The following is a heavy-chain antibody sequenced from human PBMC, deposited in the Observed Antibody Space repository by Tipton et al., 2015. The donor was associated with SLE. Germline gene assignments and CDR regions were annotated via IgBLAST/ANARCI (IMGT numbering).Heavy chain of an antibody. D-gene: IGHD6-13*01. V-gene: IGHV4-39*07. CDR3: ARGLAAAGRVYFDY. Sequence: TLSLTCTVSGGSISSSSYYWGWIRQPPGKGLEWIGSIYYSGSTYYNPSLKSRVTISVDTSKNQFSLKLSSVTAADTAVYYCARGLAAAGRVYFDYWGQGTLVTVSS. CDR2: IYYSGST. J-gene: IGHJ4*02. CDR1: GGSISSSSYY.